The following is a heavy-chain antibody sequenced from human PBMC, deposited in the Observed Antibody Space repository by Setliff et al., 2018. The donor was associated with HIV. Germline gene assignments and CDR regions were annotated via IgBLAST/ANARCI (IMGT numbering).Heavy chain of an antibody. CDR3: TTDIWVATASDY. V-gene: IGHV3-15*01. CDR1: GFTFSRFS. CDR2: IKHKTDGGTT. Sequence: GGSLRLSGAASGFTFSRFSMNWVRQAPGKGLEWVGRIKHKTDGGTTDYAAPVKGRFTISRDDSKNTLYLQMNSLQIEDTAVYYCTTDIWVATASDYWGQGTLVTVSS. J-gene: IGHJ4*02. D-gene: IGHD5-12*01.